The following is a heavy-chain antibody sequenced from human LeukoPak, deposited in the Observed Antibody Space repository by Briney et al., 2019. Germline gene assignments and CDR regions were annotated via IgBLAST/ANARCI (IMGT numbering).Heavy chain of an antibody. Sequence: GASVKVSCKASGDTFTGYYIHWVRQAPGQGLEWIGWINPNNGGTNYAQKFQSRVTMTRDTSISTAYMELNRLTSDDTAVYYCARDKYTGYETFDYWGQGTPVTVSS. CDR3: ARDKYTGYETFDY. CDR1: GDTFTGYY. D-gene: IGHD5-12*01. V-gene: IGHV1-2*02. J-gene: IGHJ4*02. CDR2: INPNNGGT.